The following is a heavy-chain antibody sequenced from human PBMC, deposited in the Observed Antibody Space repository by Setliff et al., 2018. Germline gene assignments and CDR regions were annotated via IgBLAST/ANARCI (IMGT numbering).Heavy chain of an antibody. CDR2: ISSRSSTI. V-gene: IGHV3-48*01. D-gene: IGHD6-13*01. J-gene: IGHJ6*02. CDR1: GFTFSSYN. CDR3: ASYGSWYERAYYYGMDV. Sequence: GGSLRLSCAASGFTFSSYNMDWVRQAPGKGLEWVSYISSRSSTIFYADSVKGRFTISRDNSKNTLYLQMNSLRAEDTAVYYCASYGSWYERAYYYGMDVWGQGTTVTVSS.